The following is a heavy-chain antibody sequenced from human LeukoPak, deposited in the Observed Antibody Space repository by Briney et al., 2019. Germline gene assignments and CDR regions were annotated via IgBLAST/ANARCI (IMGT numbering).Heavy chain of an antibody. CDR1: GFTLSSNY. J-gene: IGHJ4*02. CDR2: IYSGGST. Sequence: GGSLRLSCAASGFTLSSNYMSWVRQAPGKGLEWVSVIYSGGSTYYTDSVKGRFTISRDNSKNTLYLQMNSLRAEDTAVYYCARENYRGGYYYYWGQGTLVTVSS. V-gene: IGHV3-66*01. CDR3: ARENYRGGYYYY. D-gene: IGHD3-22*01.